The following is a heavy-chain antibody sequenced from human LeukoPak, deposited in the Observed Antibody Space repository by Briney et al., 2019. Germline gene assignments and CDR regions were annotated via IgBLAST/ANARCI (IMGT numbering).Heavy chain of an antibody. CDR3: ARFAKGYGSGDIDY. D-gene: IGHD3-10*01. Sequence: GGSLRLSCVASGFTFSRYWMSWVRQAPGKGLEWVANIKQDGDQKHYVDSVRGRFIISRDNARNSLHLQMNSLRAEDTAVYYCARFAKGYGSGDIDYWGQGTLVTVSS. CDR2: IKQDGDQK. J-gene: IGHJ4*02. CDR1: GFTFSRYW. V-gene: IGHV3-7*01.